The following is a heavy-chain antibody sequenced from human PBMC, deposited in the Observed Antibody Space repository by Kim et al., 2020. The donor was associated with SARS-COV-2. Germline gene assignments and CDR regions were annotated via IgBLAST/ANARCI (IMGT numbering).Heavy chain of an antibody. V-gene: IGHV1-46*01. Sequence: ASVKVSCKASGYTFTSYYMHWVRQAPGQGLEWMGIINPSGGSTSYAQKFQGRVTMTRDTSTSTVYMELSSLRSEDTAVYYCARDLTPPAARLGDYYYGMDVWGQGTTVTVSS. CDR1: GYTFTSYY. J-gene: IGHJ6*02. CDR2: INPSGGST. CDR3: ARDLTPPAARLGDYYYGMDV. D-gene: IGHD6-6*01.